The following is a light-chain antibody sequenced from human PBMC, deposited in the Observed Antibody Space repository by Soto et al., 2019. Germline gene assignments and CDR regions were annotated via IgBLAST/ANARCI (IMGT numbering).Light chain of an antibody. J-gene: IGKJ2*01. CDR2: DAS. V-gene: IGKV3-20*01. CDR3: QQFGTFPVT. Sequence: EIVLTQSPGTLSLSPGERASLSCRASQSVSNNKLVWYQQKPGQAPRFLIYDASTRATGIPDRFSGSGSGTDFTLTIARLEPEDFAVYFCQQFGTFPVTFGQGTRLEI. CDR1: QSVSNNK.